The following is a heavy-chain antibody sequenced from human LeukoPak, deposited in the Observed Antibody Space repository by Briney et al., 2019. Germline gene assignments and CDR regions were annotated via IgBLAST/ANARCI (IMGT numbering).Heavy chain of an antibody. CDR3: ARVEYYYDSSEPVAFDI. V-gene: IGHV3-20*01. CDR2: INWNGGST. CDR1: GFTFDDYG. J-gene: IGHJ3*02. Sequence: PGGSLRLSCAASGFTFDDYGMSWVRQAPGKGLEWVSGINWNGGSTGYADSVKGRFTISRDNAKNSLYLQMNSLRAEDTALYHRARVEYYYDSSEPVAFDIWGQGTMVTVSP. D-gene: IGHD3-22*01.